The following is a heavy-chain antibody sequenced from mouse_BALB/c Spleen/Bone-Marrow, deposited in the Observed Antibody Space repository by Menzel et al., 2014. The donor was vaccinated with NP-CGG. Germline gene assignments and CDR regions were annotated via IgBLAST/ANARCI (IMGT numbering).Heavy chain of an antibody. J-gene: IGHJ3*01. CDR1: GFTFSDYY. V-gene: IGHV5-12*01. CDR3: ARHDGIYAAWFAY. Sequence: EVKLVESGGGLVQPGGSLKLSCTASGFTFSDYYMYWVRQTPEKRLEWVANISNGGNNTFYLDTVKGRFTISRDNAKNTLFLQMSSLKSEDTAMYYCARHDGIYAAWFAYWGKGTPVNVSA. D-gene: IGHD2-1*01. CDR2: ISNGGNNT.